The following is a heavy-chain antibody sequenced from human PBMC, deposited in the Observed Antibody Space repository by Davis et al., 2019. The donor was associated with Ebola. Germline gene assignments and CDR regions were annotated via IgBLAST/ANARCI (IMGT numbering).Heavy chain of an antibody. J-gene: IGHJ2*01. CDR1: GYTFTSYA. D-gene: IGHD4-17*01. Sequence: AASVKVSCKASGYTFTSYAMHWVRRAPGQRLEWMGWINAGNGNTKYSQKFQGRVTITRDTSASTAYMELSSLRSEDTAVYYCARDSLSVTGWYFDLWGRGTLVTVSS. CDR3: ARDSLSVTGWYFDL. CDR2: INAGNGNT. V-gene: IGHV1-3*01.